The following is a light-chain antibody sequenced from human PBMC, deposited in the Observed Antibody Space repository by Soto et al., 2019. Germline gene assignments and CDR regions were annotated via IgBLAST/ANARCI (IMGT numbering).Light chain of an antibody. CDR2: DVS. Sequence: QSALTQPRSVSGSPGQSVTISCTGTSSDVGGYNYVSWYQQHPGKAPKLMIYDVSKRPSGVPDRFSGSKSGNTASLTIYGLQAEDVSDYYWCSYAGSYTAYLFGTGTKVTVL. CDR1: SSDVGGYNY. J-gene: IGLJ1*01. CDR3: CSYAGSYTAYL. V-gene: IGLV2-11*01.